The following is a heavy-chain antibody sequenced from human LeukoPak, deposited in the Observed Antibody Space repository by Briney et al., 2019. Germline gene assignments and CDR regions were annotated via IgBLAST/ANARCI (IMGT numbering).Heavy chain of an antibody. Sequence: GWSLRLSCAASGFTFSSYAMHWVRQAPGKGLEWVAVISYDGSNKYYADSVKGRFTISRDNSKNTLYLQMNSLRAEDTAVYYCARPREGPFDYWGQGTLVTVSS. CDR1: GFTFSSYA. CDR2: ISYDGSNK. CDR3: ARPREGPFDY. V-gene: IGHV3-30*04. J-gene: IGHJ4*02.